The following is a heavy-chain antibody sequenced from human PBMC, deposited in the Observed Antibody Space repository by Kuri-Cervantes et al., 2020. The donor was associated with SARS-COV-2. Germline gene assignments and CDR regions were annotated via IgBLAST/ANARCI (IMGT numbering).Heavy chain of an antibody. CDR3: ARYSSSWSYY. CDR2: ISSSSSYI. D-gene: IGHD6-13*01. CDR1: GFTFSSYS. J-gene: IGHJ4*02. V-gene: IGHV3-21*01. Sequence: GGSLRLSCAASGFTFSSYSMNWVRQAPGKGLEWVSSISSSSSYICYADSVKGRFTISRDNAKNSLYLQMNGLRAEDTAVYYCARYSSSWSYYWGQGTLVTVSS.